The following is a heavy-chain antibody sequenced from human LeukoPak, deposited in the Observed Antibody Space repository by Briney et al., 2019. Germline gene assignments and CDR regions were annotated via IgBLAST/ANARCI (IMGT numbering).Heavy chain of an antibody. J-gene: IGHJ4*02. D-gene: IGHD1-26*01. V-gene: IGHV3-53*01. CDR2: IYRGGST. Sequence: GGSLRLSCAASGFTVSSNYMSWVRQAPGKGLEWVSVIYRGGSTYYADSVKGRFTISRDNAKNVLFLQMNNLRAEDTAFYYCARGEWDLRDWGQGTLVIVSS. CDR1: GFTVSSNY. CDR3: ARGEWDLRD.